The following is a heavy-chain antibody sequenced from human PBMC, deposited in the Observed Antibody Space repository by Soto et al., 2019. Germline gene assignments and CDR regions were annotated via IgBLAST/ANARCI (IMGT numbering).Heavy chain of an antibody. V-gene: IGHV3-23*01. Sequence: EVQLLESGGGLVQPGGSLRLSCAASGFTFSSYAMSWVRQAPGKGLEWVSAISGSGAGTYYAASVKGRFTISRDNSKNTLYLQMNSLRAEDTAVYYCAKAPYGVTFPFDYWGQGTLVTVSS. D-gene: IGHD4-4*01. CDR3: AKAPYGVTFPFDY. CDR1: GFTFSSYA. J-gene: IGHJ4*02. CDR2: ISGSGAGT.